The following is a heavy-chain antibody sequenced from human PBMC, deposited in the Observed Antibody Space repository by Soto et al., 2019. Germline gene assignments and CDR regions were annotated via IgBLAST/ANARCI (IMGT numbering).Heavy chain of an antibody. CDR2: ISIESGNR. V-gene: IGHV1-18*04. CDR3: ARDQVAVAGADQWFDP. J-gene: IGHJ5*02. CDR1: GYTFSSYG. D-gene: IGHD6-19*01. Sequence: ASVKVSCKASGYTFSSYGISWVRQAPGQGLEWMGWISIESGNRNLAQKFQGRVSLTTEKSTRTAYMEMRSLRPDDTAVYYCARDQVAVAGADQWFDPWGQGTQVTVSS.